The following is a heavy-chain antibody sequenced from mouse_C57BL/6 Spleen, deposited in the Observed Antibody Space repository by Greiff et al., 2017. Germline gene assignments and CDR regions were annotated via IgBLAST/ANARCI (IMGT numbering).Heavy chain of an antibody. V-gene: IGHV5-9*01. CDR3: ASALYYDYDDWYFDV. D-gene: IGHD2-4*01. CDR2: ISGGGGNT. CDR1: GFTFSSYT. Sequence: DVQLVESGGGLVKPGGSLKLSCAASGFTFSSYTMSWVRQTPEKRLEWVATISGGGGNTYYPDSVKGRFTISRDNAKHTLYLQMSSLRSEDTALYYCASALYYDYDDWYFDVWGTGTTVTVSS. J-gene: IGHJ1*03.